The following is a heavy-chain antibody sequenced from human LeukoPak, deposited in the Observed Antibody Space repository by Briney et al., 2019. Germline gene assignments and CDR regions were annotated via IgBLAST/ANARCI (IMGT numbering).Heavy chain of an antibody. D-gene: IGHD3-22*01. CDR2: IHTSGIT. V-gene: IGHV4-4*07. J-gene: IGHJ3*02. Sequence: SETLSLTCTVSGASINNYYWTWIRQPAGKGLEWIGRIHTSGITNYNPSLKSRVTISLDKSKNQFSLKLSSVTAADTAVYYRARPTYYYDSSGSLWDAFDIWGQGTMVTVSS. CDR1: GASINNYY. CDR3: ARPTYYYDSSGSLWDAFDI.